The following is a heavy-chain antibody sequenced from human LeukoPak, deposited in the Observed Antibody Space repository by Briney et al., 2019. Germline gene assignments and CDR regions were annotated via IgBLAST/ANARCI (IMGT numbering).Heavy chain of an antibody. Sequence: SGPTLVKPTQTLTLTCTFSGFSLSTSEVGVGWIRQPPGKALEWLALIYWDDDKRYSPSLKSRLTITKDTSKNQVVLTMTNMDPVDTATYYCAHKIEAGDYFDYWGQGTLVTVSS. J-gene: IGHJ4*02. CDR1: GFSLSTSEVG. V-gene: IGHV2-5*02. CDR3: AHKIEAGDYFDY. D-gene: IGHD3-10*01. CDR2: IYWDDDK.